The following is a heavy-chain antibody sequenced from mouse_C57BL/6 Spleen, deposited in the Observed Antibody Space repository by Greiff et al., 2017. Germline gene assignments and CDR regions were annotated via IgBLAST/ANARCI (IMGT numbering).Heavy chain of an antibody. CDR1: GFNIKDYY. D-gene: IGHD2-1*01. CDR2: IDPEDGET. V-gene: IGHV14-2*01. CDR3: AREGDGNYGFFAY. J-gene: IGHJ3*01. Sequence: VQLQQSGAELVKPGASVTLSCTASGFNIKDYYMHWVKQRTEQGLEWIGRIDPEDGETKYAPKFPGKATITADTSANTAYLQLSSLTSEDTAVYYCAREGDGNYGFFAYWGQGTLVTVSA.